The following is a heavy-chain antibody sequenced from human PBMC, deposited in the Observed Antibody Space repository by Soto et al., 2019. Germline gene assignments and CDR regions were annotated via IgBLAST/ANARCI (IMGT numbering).Heavy chain of an antibody. Sequence: PSETLSLTCTVSGGSISSYYWSWIRQPPGKGLEWIGYIYYSGSTNYNPSLKSRVTISVDTSKNQFSLKLSSVTAADTAVYYCARQWYSSSSFAFDIWGQGTMVTVSS. CDR2: IYYSGST. CDR3: ARQWYSSSSFAFDI. CDR1: GGSISSYY. D-gene: IGHD6-6*01. V-gene: IGHV4-59*08. J-gene: IGHJ3*02.